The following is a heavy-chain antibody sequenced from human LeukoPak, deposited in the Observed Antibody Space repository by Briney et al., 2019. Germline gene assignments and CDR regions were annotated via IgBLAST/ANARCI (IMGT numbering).Heavy chain of an antibody. CDR2: INPNSSST. D-gene: IGHD3-22*01. V-gene: IGHV1-2*02. CDR1: GYTFTGYY. CDR3: AREREGYYYDLDY. J-gene: IGHJ4*02. Sequence: VKVFCEASGYTFTGYYMHWVRQAPGQGLEGMGWINPNSSSTNDAQKFQGGVTMTRDTSISTAYLELSRLRSDDTAVYYCAREREGYYYDLDYWGQRTLV.